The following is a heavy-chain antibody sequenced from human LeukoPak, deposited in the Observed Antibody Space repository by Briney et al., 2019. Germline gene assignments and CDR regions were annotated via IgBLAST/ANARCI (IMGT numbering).Heavy chain of an antibody. CDR3: ARHRDLFDY. J-gene: IGHJ4*02. CDR2: IYYSGST. V-gene: IGHV4-39*01. Sequence: SETLSLTCTVSGGSISSSSYYWGWIRQPPGKGLEWIGSIYYSGSTYYNPSLKSRVTISVDTSKNQFSLKLSSVTAADTAVYYCARHRDLFDYWGRGTLVTVSS. CDR1: GGSISSSSYY.